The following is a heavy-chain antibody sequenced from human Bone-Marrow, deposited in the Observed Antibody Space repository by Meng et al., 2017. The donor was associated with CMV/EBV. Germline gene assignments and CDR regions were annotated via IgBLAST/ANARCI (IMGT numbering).Heavy chain of an antibody. CDR2: IYYSGST. CDR3: VIMTYYDSSGYYQTQNY. J-gene: IGHJ4*02. D-gene: IGHD3-22*01. CDR1: GGSISSSSYY. Sequence: GSLRLSCTVSGGSISSSSYYWGWIRQPPGKGLEWIGSIYYSGSTYYNPSLKSRVTISVDTSKNQFSLKLSSVTAADTAVYYCVIMTYYDSSGYYQTQNYWGQGTLVTVSS. V-gene: IGHV4-39*07.